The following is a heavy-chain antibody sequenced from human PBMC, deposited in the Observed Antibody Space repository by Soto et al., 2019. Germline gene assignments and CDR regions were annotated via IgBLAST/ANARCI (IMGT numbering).Heavy chain of an antibody. V-gene: IGHV1-69*13. J-gene: IGHJ6*01. CDR1: GGTFSSYA. Sequence: ASVKVSCKASGGTFSSYAISWVRQAPGQGLEWMGGIIPIFGTANYAQKFQGRVTITADESTSTAYMELSSLRSEDTAVYYCARPHYTAVSTRTLYGMDVWGQGTTVTVSS. CDR3: ARPHYTAVSTRTLYGMDV. CDR2: IIPIFGTA. D-gene: IGHD2-2*01.